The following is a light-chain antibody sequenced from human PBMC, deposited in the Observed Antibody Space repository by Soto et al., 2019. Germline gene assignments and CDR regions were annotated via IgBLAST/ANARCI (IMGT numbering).Light chain of an antibody. CDR2: GAS. CDR1: QSVSSSY. CDR3: QQYGSSSYT. Sequence: EIVLTQSPVTLSLSPGERATLSCRASQSVSSSYLDWYQQKPGQAPRLLIYGASSRATDFPDRFSGSGSGTDFTLTISRLEPEDFAVYYCQQYGSSSYTFGQGTKLEIK. J-gene: IGKJ2*01. V-gene: IGKV3-20*01.